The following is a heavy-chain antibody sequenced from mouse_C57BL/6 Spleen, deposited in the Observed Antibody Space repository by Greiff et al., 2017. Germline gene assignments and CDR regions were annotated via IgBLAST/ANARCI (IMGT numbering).Heavy chain of an antibody. CDR2: IAPEDGDT. J-gene: IGHJ3*01. CDR3: TTEDYDYAWFAY. V-gene: IGHV14-1*01. D-gene: IGHD2-4*01. CDR1: GFNIKDYY. Sequence: VQLKESGAELVRPGASVKLSCTASGFNIKDYYMHWVKQRPEQGLEWIGRIAPEDGDTEYAPKFQGKATMTADTSSNTAYLQLSSLTSEDTAVYYCTTEDYDYAWFAYWGQGTLVTVSA.